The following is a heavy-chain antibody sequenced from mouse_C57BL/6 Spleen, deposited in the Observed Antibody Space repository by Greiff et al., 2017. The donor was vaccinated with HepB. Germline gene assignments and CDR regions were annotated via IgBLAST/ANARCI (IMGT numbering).Heavy chain of an antibody. CDR3: ARYDYDGNWYFDV. V-gene: IGHV3-8*01. D-gene: IGHD2-4*01. Sequence: EVKLVESGPGLAKPSQTLSLTCSVTGYSITSDYWNWIRKFPGNKLEYMGYISYSGSTYYNPSLKSRISITRDTSKNQYYLQLNSVTTEDTATYYCARYDYDGNWYFDVWGTGTTVTVSS. CDR1: GYSITSDY. J-gene: IGHJ1*03. CDR2: ISYSGST.